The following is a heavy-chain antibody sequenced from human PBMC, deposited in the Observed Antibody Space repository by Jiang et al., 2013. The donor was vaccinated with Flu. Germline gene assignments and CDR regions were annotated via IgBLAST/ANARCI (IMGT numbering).Heavy chain of an antibody. Sequence: SGYTFTGYYMHWVRQAPGQGLEWMGWINRNSGGTNYAQKFQGRVTMTRDTSISTAYMELSRLRSDDTAVYYCARRIEYSSSPGAFDIWGQGTMVTV. V-gene: IGHV1-2*02. CDR3: ARRIEYSSSPGAFDI. CDR2: INRNSGGT. J-gene: IGHJ3*02. CDR1: GYTFTGYY. D-gene: IGHD6-6*01.